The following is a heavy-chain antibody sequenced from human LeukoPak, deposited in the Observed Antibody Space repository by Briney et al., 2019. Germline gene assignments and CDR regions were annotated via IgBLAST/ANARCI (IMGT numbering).Heavy chain of an antibody. J-gene: IGHJ4*02. CDR2: ISAYNGNT. CDR1: GYTFSSNY. CDR3: ARPNGDYARMYYFDY. D-gene: IGHD4-17*01. V-gene: IGHV1-18*04. Sequence: ASVKVSCKASGYTFSSNYMHWVRQAPGQGLEWMGWISAYNGNTNYAQKLQGRVTMTTDTSTSTAYMELRSLRSDDTAVYYCARPNGDYARMYYFDYWGQGTLVTVSS.